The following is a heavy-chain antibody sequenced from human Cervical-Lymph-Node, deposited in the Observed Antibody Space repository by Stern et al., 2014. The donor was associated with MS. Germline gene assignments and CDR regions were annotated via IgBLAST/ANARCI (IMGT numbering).Heavy chain of an antibody. Sequence: VQLVQSGAEVKKPGESLKISCKGSGYSFTSYWIGWVRQMPGKGLEWMGIIFPGDSATRSSPSFQGQVTISADKSISTAYLQWSSLKASDTAMYYCARARYSYGPSRSFDYWGQGTLVTVSS. CDR1: GYSFTSYW. D-gene: IGHD5-18*01. V-gene: IGHV5-51*03. CDR3: ARARYSYGPSRSFDY. CDR2: IFPGDSAT. J-gene: IGHJ4*02.